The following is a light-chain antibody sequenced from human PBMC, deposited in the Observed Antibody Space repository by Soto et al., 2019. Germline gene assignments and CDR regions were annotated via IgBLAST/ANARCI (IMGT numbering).Light chain of an antibody. J-gene: IGKJ1*01. CDR2: GAS. Sequence: EIVLTQSPGTLSLSPGERATLSCRASQSVGITNLAWYQQKPGQAPRLLIYGASSRATGIPDRFSGSGSGTDFTLTISRLEPEDFAVYYCQQYGSSPRTFGQWTKVEIK. CDR3: QQYGSSPRT. CDR1: QSVGITN. V-gene: IGKV3-20*01.